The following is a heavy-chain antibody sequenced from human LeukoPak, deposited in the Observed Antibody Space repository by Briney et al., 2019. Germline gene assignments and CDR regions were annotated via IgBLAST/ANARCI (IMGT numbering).Heavy chain of an antibody. D-gene: IGHD5-18*01. CDR2: ISSSSSYI. V-gene: IGHV3-21*01. J-gene: IGHJ4*02. CDR1: GFTFSHYS. CDR3: ARDLTGDTAMVTWPSFGY. Sequence: KPGGSLRLSCAASGFTFSHYSMNWVRQAPGKGLEWVSSISSSSSYIYYADSVKGRFTISRDNAKNSLYLQMNSLRAEDTAVYYCARDLTGDTAMVTWPSFGYWGQGTLVTVSS.